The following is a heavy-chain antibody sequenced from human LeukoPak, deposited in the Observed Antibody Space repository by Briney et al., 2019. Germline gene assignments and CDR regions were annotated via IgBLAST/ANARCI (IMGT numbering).Heavy chain of an antibody. Sequence: SETLSLTCTVSGGSISSGDYYWSWIRQPPGKGLEWIGYIYYSGSTCYNPSLKSRVTISVDTSKNQFSLKLSSVTAADTAVYYCARADFWSGLDYWGQGTLVTVSS. CDR3: ARADFWSGLDY. CDR2: IYYSGST. V-gene: IGHV4-30-4*01. D-gene: IGHD3-3*01. J-gene: IGHJ4*02. CDR1: GGSISSGDYY.